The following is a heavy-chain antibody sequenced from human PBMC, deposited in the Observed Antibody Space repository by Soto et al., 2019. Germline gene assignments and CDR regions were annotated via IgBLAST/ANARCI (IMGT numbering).Heavy chain of an antibody. CDR3: ARDSAFGCFDA. Sequence: PGGSLRLSCAASGFTFSTSWMNWFRQTPGKGLEWVATINPDGSVIYYVDSVKGRFTISSDNVNNSLFLQMNTLRAEDTATLDGARDSAFGCFDAWGHGTPVTVAS. CDR1: GFTFSTSW. D-gene: IGHD3-10*01. J-gene: IGHJ4*03. CDR2: INPDGSVI. V-gene: IGHV3-7*05.